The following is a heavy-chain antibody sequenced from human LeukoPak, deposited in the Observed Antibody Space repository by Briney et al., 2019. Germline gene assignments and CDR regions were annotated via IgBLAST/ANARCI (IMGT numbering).Heavy chain of an antibody. CDR2: IRPGDSDT. J-gene: IGHJ4*02. CDR3: ARRSGSSSSDY. D-gene: IGHD6-6*01. V-gene: IGHV5-51*01. Sequence: GESLKISCKGSGYKFTNYWIGWVRQMPGKGLEWMGIIRPGDSDTRYRPSFQGQITISVDKSISTAYLQWNSLKASDTAIYYCARRSGSSSSDYWGQGTLVSVSS. CDR1: GYKFTNYW.